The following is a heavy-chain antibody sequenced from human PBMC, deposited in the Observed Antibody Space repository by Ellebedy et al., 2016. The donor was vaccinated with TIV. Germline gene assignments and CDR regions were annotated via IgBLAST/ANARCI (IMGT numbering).Heavy chain of an antibody. Sequence: PGGSLRLSCAASGFTFSSFGMHWVRQAPGKGLEWVAAISYDGNNKYYGDSVKGRFTISRDNSKNTLSLQMNSLRGDDTAVYYCAKELHGDSAYWGQGTLVTVSS. CDR2: ISYDGNNK. CDR3: AKELHGDSAY. CDR1: GFTFSSFG. V-gene: IGHV3-30*18. D-gene: IGHD3-10*01. J-gene: IGHJ4*02.